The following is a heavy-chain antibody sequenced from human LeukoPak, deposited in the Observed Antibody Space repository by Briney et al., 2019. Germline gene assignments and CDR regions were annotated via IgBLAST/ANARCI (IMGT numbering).Heavy chain of an antibody. V-gene: IGHV4-4*07. CDR1: GGSISSYY. CDR2: IYTSGST. Sequence: SETLSLICTVSGGSISSYYWSWIRQPAGKGLEWIGRIYTSGSTNYNPSLKSRVTISVDKSKNQFSLKLSSVTAADTAVYYCAREGGATTYYFDYWGQGTLVTVSS. D-gene: IGHD1-26*01. CDR3: AREGGATTYYFDY. J-gene: IGHJ4*02.